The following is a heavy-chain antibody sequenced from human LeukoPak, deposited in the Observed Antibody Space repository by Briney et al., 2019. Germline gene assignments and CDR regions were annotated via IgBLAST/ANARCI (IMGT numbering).Heavy chain of an antibody. CDR1: GFRFSDYW. CDR2: TSKDGSDT. D-gene: IGHD6-6*01. J-gene: IGHJ4*02. Sequence: PGGSPRLSCAASGFRFSDYWMHWVRQGPGKGPEWLSRTSKDGSDTFYADAAKGRFTASRDNAKNTVYLQVTNVRPEDTAVYYCARGGYSGSYYRFSWGQGTLVTVAS. V-gene: IGHV3-74*01. CDR3: ARGGYSGSYYRFS.